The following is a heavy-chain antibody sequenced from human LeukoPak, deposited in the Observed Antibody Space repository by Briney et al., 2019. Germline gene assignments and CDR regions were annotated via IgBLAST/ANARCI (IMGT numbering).Heavy chain of an antibody. V-gene: IGHV3-30*03. J-gene: IGHJ4*02. CDR1: GFTFNSFG. CDR2: ISYDGSNK. D-gene: IGHD6-6*01. CDR3: ARGEYSSSSAFDY. Sequence: GGSLKLSCAASGFTFNSFGMHWVRQAPGKGLEWVAVISYDGSNKYFADSVKGRLTISRDNSKNTLYLQMNSLRAEDTAVFYCARGEYSSSSAFDYWGQGTLVTVSS.